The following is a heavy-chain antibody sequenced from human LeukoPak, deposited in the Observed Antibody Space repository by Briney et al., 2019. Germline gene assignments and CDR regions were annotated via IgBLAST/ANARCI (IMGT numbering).Heavy chain of an antibody. CDR3: ARLYYDGSGYYEDY. D-gene: IGHD3-22*01. Sequence: PSETLSLTCAVYGGSFSGYYWSWIRQPPGKGLEWIGEINHSGSTNYNPSLKSRVTMSVDTSKNQFSLKLSSVTAADTAVYYCARLYYDGSGYYEDYWGQGTLVTVSS. CDR1: GGSFSGYY. CDR2: INHSGST. V-gene: IGHV4-34*01. J-gene: IGHJ4*02.